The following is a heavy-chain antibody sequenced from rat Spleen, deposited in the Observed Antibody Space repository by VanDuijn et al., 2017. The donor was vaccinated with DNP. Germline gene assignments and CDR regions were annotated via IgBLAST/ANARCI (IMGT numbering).Heavy chain of an antibody. J-gene: IGHJ2*01. CDR3: ARRYYGYNYDYFDS. CDR1: GFSLTSYH. V-gene: IGHV2S12*01. D-gene: IGHD1-9*01. CDR2: ISAGGTT. Sequence: QVQLKESGPGLVQPSQTLSLTCTVSGFSLTSYHVHWVRQPPGKGLEWIAAISAGGTTYYNPPLTSRLSISRDTSKSQVFLKMTSLQTEDTAIYFCARRYYGYNYDYFDSWGQGVMVTVSS.